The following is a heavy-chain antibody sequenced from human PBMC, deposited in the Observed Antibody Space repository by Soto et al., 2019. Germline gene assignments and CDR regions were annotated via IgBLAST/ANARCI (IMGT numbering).Heavy chain of an antibody. CDR2: IIPLYGTV. V-gene: IGHV1-69*06. CDR3: ARVRVIWGVIPSHFGL. J-gene: IGHJ4*02. D-gene: IGHD3-16*02. Sequence: QAHLAQSGAEVKKPGSSVTVSCKASGGTFNSYGISWVRQAPGQGLDWMGVIIPLYGTVNYAQKFQGRVSITADKSTSTAYMDLNSLRSDDTAVYYCARVRVIWGVIPSHFGLWGQGTQVTVSS. CDR1: GGTFNSYG.